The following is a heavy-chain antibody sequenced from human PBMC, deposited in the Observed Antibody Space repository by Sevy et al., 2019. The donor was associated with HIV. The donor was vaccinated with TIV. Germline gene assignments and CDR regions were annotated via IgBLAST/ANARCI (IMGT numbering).Heavy chain of an antibody. J-gene: IGHJ6*02. V-gene: IGHV1-8*01. CDR2: MNPDSGRR. Sequence: ASVKVSCKASGYSLNSYDINWVRQATGQGLEWMGWMNPDSGRRGYSPRFQGRVTMTTSTSIDTAYMELRSLRSEDSAVYYCARADLDSSTFFYYYGMDVWGQGTTVTVSS. D-gene: IGHD6-13*01. CDR1: GYSLNSYD. CDR3: ARADLDSSTFFYYYGMDV.